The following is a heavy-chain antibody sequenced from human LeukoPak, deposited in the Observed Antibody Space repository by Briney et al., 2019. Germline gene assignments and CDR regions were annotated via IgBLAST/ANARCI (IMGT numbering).Heavy chain of an antibody. Sequence: GGSLRLSCAASGFTFSSYVMHWVRQAPGKGLEWVAIISYDGSNEYYADSVKGRFTISRDNSKNTLYLQMNSLRAEDTAVYYGARDSGDYGMDVWGQGTTVTVSS. V-gene: IGHV3-30*04. CDR1: GFTFSSYV. J-gene: IGHJ6*02. CDR2: ISYDGSNE. CDR3: ARDSGDYGMDV.